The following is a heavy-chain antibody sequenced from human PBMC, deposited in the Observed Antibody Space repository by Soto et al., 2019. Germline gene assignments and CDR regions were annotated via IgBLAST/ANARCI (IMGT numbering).Heavy chain of an antibody. D-gene: IGHD2-15*01. CDR3: VKGNQLLRYYFEF. CDR2: ITSDGDST. CDR1: GFTFSKYA. J-gene: IGHJ4*01. V-gene: IGHV3-64D*06. Sequence: PGGSLRLSCSVSGFTFSKYAMHWVRQAPGKGLEYVSGITSDGDSTWHADSVKDRSTISRDNSKNTLFLQMSSLRVEDTAIYFCVKGNQLLRYYFEFWGPGTLVTVSS.